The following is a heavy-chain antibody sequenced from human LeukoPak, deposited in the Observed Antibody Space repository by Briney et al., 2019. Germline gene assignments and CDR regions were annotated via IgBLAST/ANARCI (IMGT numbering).Heavy chain of an antibody. CDR3: ARDFLKHYGDYHY. Sequence: SEALSLTCTVSGYSISSGYYWGWIRQPPGKGLEWIGSVYHSGSTYYNPSLKSRVTISVDTSKNQFSLKLSSVTAADTAVYYCARDFLKHYGDYHYWGQGTLVTVSS. D-gene: IGHD4-17*01. CDR1: GYSISSGYY. CDR2: VYHSGST. V-gene: IGHV4-38-2*02. J-gene: IGHJ4*02.